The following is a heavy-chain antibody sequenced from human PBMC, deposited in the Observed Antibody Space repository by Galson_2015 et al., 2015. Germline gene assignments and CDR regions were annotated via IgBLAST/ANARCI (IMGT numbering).Heavy chain of an antibody. Sequence: CAISGDSVSSNSAAWNWIRQSPSRGLEWLGRTYYRSKWSHNYAVSVKSRITINPDTSKSQFSLQLTSVTPEDTAVYYCARGNEELDYWGQGTLVTVSS. J-gene: IGHJ4*02. D-gene: IGHD1-1*01. CDR2: TYYRSKWSH. CDR3: ARGNEELDY. CDR1: GDSVSSNSAA. V-gene: IGHV6-1*01.